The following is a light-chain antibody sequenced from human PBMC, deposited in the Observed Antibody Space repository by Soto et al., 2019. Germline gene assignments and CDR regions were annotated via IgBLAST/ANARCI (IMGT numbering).Light chain of an antibody. CDR3: QQYGSSPPMYT. J-gene: IGKJ2*01. Sequence: EIVLTQSPDTLSLSPGERATLSCRASQSVSTTSLAWYQQKPGQAPSLLIFGASSRATGIPDRFSGSGSGTDFTLTISRMEPEDFAVYYCQQYGSSPPMYTFGQGTTLEIK. V-gene: IGKV3-20*01. CDR2: GAS. CDR1: QSVSTTS.